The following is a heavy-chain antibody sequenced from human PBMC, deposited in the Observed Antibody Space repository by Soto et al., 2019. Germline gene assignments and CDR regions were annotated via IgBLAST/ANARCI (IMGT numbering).Heavy chain of an antibody. J-gene: IGHJ4*02. D-gene: IGHD4-4*01. CDR3: AKITVISGRYGHFDY. CDR1: GFTFNSYA. CDR2: ISGSGGGT. V-gene: IGHV3-23*01. Sequence: SLRLSCAASGFTFNSYAMSWVRQAPGKGLEWVSGISGSGGGTYYVDSVKGRFTVSRDNSKNTLYLQMSSLRAEDTAVYYCAKITVISGRYGHFDYRGQGTLVTVSS.